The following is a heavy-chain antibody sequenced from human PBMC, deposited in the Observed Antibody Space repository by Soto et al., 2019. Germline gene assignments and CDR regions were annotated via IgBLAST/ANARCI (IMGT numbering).Heavy chain of an antibody. D-gene: IGHD2-15*01. V-gene: IGHV3-66*01. Sequence: EVQLVESGGGLVQPGGSLRLSCAASGFTVSSKYMTWVRQAPGKGLEWVSLIQSGGTTYYADSVKGRFTISRDTSENTLHLQMDSLRVEDTGVYYWASDDVHCDGGRCYGIPLDDWGKGTTVTVSS. CDR3: ASDDVHCDGGRCYGIPLDD. CDR1: GFTVSSKY. J-gene: IGHJ6*04. CDR2: IQSGGTT.